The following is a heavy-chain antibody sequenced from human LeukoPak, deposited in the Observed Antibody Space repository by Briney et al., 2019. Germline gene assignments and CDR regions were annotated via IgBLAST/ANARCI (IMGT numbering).Heavy chain of an antibody. CDR1: GGTFSSYA. Sequence: ASVKVSCKASGGTFSSYAISWVRQAPGQGLEWMGGIIPIFGTANYAQKFQGRVTITADKSTSTAYMELSSLRSEDTAVYYCARDRGSSWCRAPTRNNWFDPWGQGTLVTVSS. CDR2: IIPIFGTA. V-gene: IGHV1-69*06. J-gene: IGHJ5*02. D-gene: IGHD6-13*01. CDR3: ARDRGSSWCRAPTRNNWFDP.